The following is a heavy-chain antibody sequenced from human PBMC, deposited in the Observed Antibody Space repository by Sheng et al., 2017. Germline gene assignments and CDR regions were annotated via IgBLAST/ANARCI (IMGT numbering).Heavy chain of an antibody. CDR2: ISAYNGNT. Sequence: QVQLVQSGAEVKKPGASVKVSCKASGYTFTSYGISWVRQAPGQGLEWMGWISAYNGNTNYAQKLQGRVTMTTDTSTSTAYMELRSLRSDDTAVYYCARDLPLGHIAAAGIYAFDIWGQGTMVTVSS. J-gene: IGHJ3*02. CDR1: GYTFTSYG. CDR3: ARDLPLGHIAAAGIYAFDI. V-gene: IGHV1-18*01. D-gene: IGHD6-13*01.